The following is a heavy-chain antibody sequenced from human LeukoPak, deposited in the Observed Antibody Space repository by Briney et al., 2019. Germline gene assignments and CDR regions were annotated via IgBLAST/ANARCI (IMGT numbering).Heavy chain of an antibody. Sequence: GRSLRLSCAASGFTFSSYGMHWVRQAPGMGLEWVAVIWYDGSNKYYADSVKGRFTISRDNSKNTLYLQMNSLRAEDTAVYYCAHTPRYQYYFDYWGQGTLVTVSS. CDR2: IWYDGSNK. CDR1: GFTFSSYG. D-gene: IGHD2-15*01. CDR3: AHTPRYQYYFDY. J-gene: IGHJ4*02. V-gene: IGHV3-33*01.